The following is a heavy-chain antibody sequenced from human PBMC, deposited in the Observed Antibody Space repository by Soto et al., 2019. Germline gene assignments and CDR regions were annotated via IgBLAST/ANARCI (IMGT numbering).Heavy chain of an antibody. CDR1: GGTFNNYA. CDR2: IIPTIGTG. Sequence: QVLLVQSGPEVKKPGSSVKVSCTASGGTFNNYAINWVRQAPGKGLEWMGGIIPTIGTGNHAQKFQGRVTITADESTTTAYMELNSLRSEDTAIYYWASSDGTLVRGGRSSPYEMDVWGQGTTVIVSS. J-gene: IGHJ6*02. D-gene: IGHD3-10*02. V-gene: IGHV1-69*01. CDR3: ASSDGTLVRGGRSSPYEMDV.